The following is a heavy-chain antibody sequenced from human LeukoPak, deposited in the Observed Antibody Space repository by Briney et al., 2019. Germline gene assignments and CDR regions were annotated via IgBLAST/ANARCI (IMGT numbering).Heavy chain of an antibody. D-gene: IGHD1-26*01. V-gene: IGHV1-18*01. CDR1: GYTFTSYG. CDR2: ISAYNGNT. Sequence: GASVKVSCKASGYTFTSYGISWVRQAPGQGLEWMGWISAYNGNTNYAQNLQGRVITTTDTSTSTGYMELRSLRYDDTAAYYCARDTEWEKNPDYFDYWGQGTLVTVSS. J-gene: IGHJ4*02. CDR3: ARDTEWEKNPDYFDY.